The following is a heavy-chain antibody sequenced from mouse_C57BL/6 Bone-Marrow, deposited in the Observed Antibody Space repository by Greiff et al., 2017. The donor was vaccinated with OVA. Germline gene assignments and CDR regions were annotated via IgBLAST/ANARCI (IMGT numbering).Heavy chain of an antibody. J-gene: IGHJ3*01. D-gene: IGHD4-1*02. V-gene: IGHV1-82*01. CDR2: IYPGDGDT. Sequence: VQGVESGPELVKPGASVKISCKASGYAFSSSWMNWVKQRPGKGLEWIGRIYPGDGDTNYNGKFRGKATLTADKSSSTAYMQLSSLTSEDSAVYFCARTLQLGRLTYWGQGTLVTVSA. CDR1: GYAFSSSW. CDR3: ARTLQLGRLTY.